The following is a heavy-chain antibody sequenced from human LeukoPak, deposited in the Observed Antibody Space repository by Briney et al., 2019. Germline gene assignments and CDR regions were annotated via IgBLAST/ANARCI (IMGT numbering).Heavy chain of an antibody. Sequence: GRSLRLSCAASGFTFSTYFMHWVRQAPGKGLDRLRRIKSKTDGGTTDYAAPVKGRFTISRDDSKNTLYLQMNSLKTEDTAVYYCTTDFSGSYPMLGYWGQGTLVTVSS. CDR2: IKSKTDGGTT. D-gene: IGHD3-10*01. CDR1: GFTFSTYF. V-gene: IGHV3-15*01. CDR3: TTDFSGSYPMLGY. J-gene: IGHJ4*02.